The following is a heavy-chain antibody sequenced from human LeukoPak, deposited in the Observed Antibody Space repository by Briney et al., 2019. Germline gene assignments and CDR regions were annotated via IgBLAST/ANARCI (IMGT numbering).Heavy chain of an antibody. V-gene: IGHV4-59*01. CDR2: IYYSGST. Sequence: SETLSLTCTVSGGPISSYYWSWIRQPPGKGLEWIGYIYYSGSTNYNPSLKSRVTISVDASKNQFSLKLSSVTAADTAVYYCARDRDSSGYYYGAFDIWGQGTMVTVSS. CDR3: ARDRDSSGYYYGAFDI. J-gene: IGHJ3*02. D-gene: IGHD3-22*01. CDR1: GGPISSYY.